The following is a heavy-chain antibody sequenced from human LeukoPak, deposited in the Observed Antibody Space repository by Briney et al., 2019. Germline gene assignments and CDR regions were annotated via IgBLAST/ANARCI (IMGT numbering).Heavy chain of an antibody. CDR1: GGSISSSSYY. D-gene: IGHD3-10*01. CDR2: IYYSGST. CDR3: ARDGGVRGVNDAFDI. J-gene: IGHJ3*02. V-gene: IGHV4-39*07. Sequence: SETLSLTCTVSGGSISSSSYYWGWIRQPPGKGLEWIGSIYYSGSTYYNPPLKSRVTISVDTSKNQFSLKLSSVTAADTAVYYCARDGGVRGVNDAFDIWGQGTMVTVSS.